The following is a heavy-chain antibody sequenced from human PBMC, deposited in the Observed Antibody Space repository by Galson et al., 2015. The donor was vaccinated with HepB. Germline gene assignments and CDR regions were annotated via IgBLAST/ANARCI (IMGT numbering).Heavy chain of an antibody. CDR3: AKVEVVRYYDFWSGYYYFDY. J-gene: IGHJ4*02. D-gene: IGHD3-3*01. Sequence: SLRLSCAASGFTFSSYAMSWVRQAPGKGLEWVSAISGSGGSTYYADSVKGRFTISRDNSKNTLYLQLNSLRAEDTAVYYCAKVEVVRYYDFWSGYYYFDYWGQGTLVTVSS. CDR1: GFTFSSYA. V-gene: IGHV3-23*01. CDR2: ISGSGGST.